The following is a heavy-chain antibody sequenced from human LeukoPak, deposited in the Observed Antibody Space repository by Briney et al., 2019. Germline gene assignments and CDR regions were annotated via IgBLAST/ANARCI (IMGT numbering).Heavy chain of an antibody. J-gene: IGHJ4*02. CDR1: GFTFSSYA. CDR2: ISGSGGST. V-gene: IGHV3-23*01. CDR3: AKGQEDYSSGWSGVYYFDY. Sequence: GGSLRLSCAASGFTFSSYAMSWVRQAPGKGLEWVSAISGSGGSTYYADSVKGRFTISRDNSKNTLDLQMNSLRAEDTAVDYCAKGQEDYSSGWSGVYYFDYGAREPWSPSPQ. D-gene: IGHD6-19*01.